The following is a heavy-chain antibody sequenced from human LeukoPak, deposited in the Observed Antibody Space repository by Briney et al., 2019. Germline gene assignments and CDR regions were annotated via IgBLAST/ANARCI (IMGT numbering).Heavy chain of an antibody. CDR1: GFTVSSNY. J-gene: IGHJ3*02. CDR3: AKAKTVLLWFGEQSDAFDI. Sequence: GGSLRLSCAASGFTVSSNYMNWVRQAPGKGLEWVSVIYSGGDTYYADAVKGRFSISRDNSKNTLYLQMNSLRAEDTAVYYCAKAKTVLLWFGEQSDAFDIWGQGTMVTVSS. CDR2: IYSGGDT. V-gene: IGHV3-66*01. D-gene: IGHD3-10*01.